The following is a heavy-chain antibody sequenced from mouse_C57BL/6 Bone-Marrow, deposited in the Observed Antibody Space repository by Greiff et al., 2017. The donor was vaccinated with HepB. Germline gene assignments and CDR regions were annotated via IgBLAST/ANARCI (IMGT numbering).Heavy chain of an antibody. Sequence: EVKLVESGPGLVKPSQSLSLTCSVTGYSITSGYYWNWIRQFPGNKLEWMGYISYDGSNNYNPSLKNRISITRDTSKNQFFLKLNSVTTEDTATYYCASSNYYYAMDYWGQGTSVTVSS. J-gene: IGHJ4*01. CDR1: GYSITSGYY. V-gene: IGHV3-6*01. D-gene: IGHD2-5*01. CDR3: ASSNYYYAMDY. CDR2: ISYDGSN.